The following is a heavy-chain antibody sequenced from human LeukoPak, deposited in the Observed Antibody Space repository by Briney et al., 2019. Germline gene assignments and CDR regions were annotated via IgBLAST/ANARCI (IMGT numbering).Heavy chain of an antibody. CDR3: ARQVVVVPAAIGYYYYYGMDV. CDR2: IVPSDSYN. CDR1: GYSFTSYW. J-gene: IGHJ6*04. D-gene: IGHD2-2*01. V-gene: IGHV5-10-1*01. Sequence: GESLKIPCKGSGYSFTSYWSSWVRQMPGKGLEWMGRIVPSDSYNNYSPSFQGHVTISADKSISTAYLQWSSLKASDTAMYDCARQVVVVPAAIGYYYYYGMDVWGKGNTVTVSS.